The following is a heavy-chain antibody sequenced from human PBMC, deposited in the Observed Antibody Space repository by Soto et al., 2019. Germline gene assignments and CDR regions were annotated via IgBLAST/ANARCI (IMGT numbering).Heavy chain of an antibody. J-gene: IGHJ4*02. Sequence: GGSLRLSCAASGFTFSSYAMSWVRQAPGKGLEWVSAISGSGGSTYYADSVKGRFTISRDNSKNTLYLQMNSLRAEDTAVYYCAKAGYCSSTSCYPWTTASNGFDYWGQGTLVTVSS. D-gene: IGHD2-2*01. CDR3: AKAGYCSSTSCYPWTTASNGFDY. CDR2: ISGSGGST. CDR1: GFTFSSYA. V-gene: IGHV3-23*01.